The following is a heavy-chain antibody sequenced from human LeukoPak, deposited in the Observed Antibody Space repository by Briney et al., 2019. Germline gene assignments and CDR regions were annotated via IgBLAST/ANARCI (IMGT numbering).Heavy chain of an antibody. CDR1: GYIFSSND. J-gene: IGHJ4*02. D-gene: IGHD3-10*01. Sequence: ASVKVSCKASGYIFSSNDINWVRQAAGQGLEWMGWMNPNSGDTGYTQKFQGRVAMTRSTSITTAYMELSSLSSEDTAVYYCARGPFGSGSFLDYWGQGTLVTVSS. CDR2: MNPNSGDT. CDR3: ARGPFGSGSFLDY. V-gene: IGHV1-8*01.